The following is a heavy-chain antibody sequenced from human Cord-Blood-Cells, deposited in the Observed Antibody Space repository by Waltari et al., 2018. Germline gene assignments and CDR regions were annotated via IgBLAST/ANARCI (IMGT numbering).Heavy chain of an antibody. J-gene: IGHJ6*02. V-gene: IGHV4-59*01. CDR1: GGPISSSY. D-gene: IGHD1-1*01. CDR3: ARVTTGTPSYYYGMDV. CDR2: IYYSGST. Sequence: QVQLQESGPGLVKPSETLSLTCTVSGGPISSSYWSWIRQPPGKGLEWIGYIYYSGSTNYNPSLKSRVTISVDTSKNQFSLKLSSVTAADTAVYYCARVTTGTPSYYYGMDVWGQGTTVTVSS.